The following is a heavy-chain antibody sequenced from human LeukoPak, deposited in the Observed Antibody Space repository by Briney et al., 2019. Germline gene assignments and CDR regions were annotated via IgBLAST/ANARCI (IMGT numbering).Heavy chain of an antibody. CDR3: ARHKVQMCFDY. CDR1: GGSISIYY. CDR2: IYYGGST. V-gene: IGHV4-59*08. J-gene: IGHJ4*02. Sequence: SESLSLTCTVSGGSISIYYWSWIRQPPGKGLEWIGYIYYGGSTNYDPSLKGRVTISVDTSKNQLSLKLSSVTAADTAVYYCARHKVQMCFDYWGQGTLVTVSS.